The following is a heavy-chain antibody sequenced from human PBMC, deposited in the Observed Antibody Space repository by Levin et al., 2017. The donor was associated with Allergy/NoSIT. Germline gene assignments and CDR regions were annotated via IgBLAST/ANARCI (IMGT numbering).Heavy chain of an antibody. CDR2: IHYSGTT. Sequence: SSETLSLTCTVSADSISSYYWTWIRQPPGKGLEWIGYIHYSGTTNYNPSLKSRVTISVDTSKNQFSLQLKSVTAADTAIYYCARSSKNWGDWFDPWGQGTLVTVSS. J-gene: IGHJ5*02. CDR1: ADSISSYY. V-gene: IGHV4-59*01. D-gene: IGHD7-27*01. CDR3: ARSSKNWGDWFDP.